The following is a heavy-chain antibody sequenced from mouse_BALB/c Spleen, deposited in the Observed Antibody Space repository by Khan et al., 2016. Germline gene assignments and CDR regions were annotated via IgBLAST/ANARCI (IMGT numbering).Heavy chain of an antibody. CDR2: IWTGGGT. V-gene: IGHV2-9-2*01. D-gene: IGHD1-1*01. CDR3: VREGYGTTYGAIDY. Sequence: VQLQESGPGLVAPSQSLSITCTVSGFSLTSYDISWIRQPPGKGLEWLGGIWTGGGTNYNSAFMSRMIISKDNSKSQVFLKMNSLQTDDTAIYYGVREGYGTTYGAIDYWGQGTSVTVSS. CDR1: GFSLTSYD. J-gene: IGHJ4*01.